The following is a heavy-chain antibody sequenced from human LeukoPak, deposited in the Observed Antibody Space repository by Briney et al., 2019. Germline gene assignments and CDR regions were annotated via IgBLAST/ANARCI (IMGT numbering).Heavy chain of an antibody. CDR2: ISSSSSAT. D-gene: IGHD5-24*01. Sequence: QTGGSLRLSCAASGFTFSSYSMDWVRQAPGKGLEWVSYISSSSSATYYADSVKGRFTISRDNAKNSLYLQMNSLRDEDTAVYYCARDKGGYNFYFDYWGQGTLVTVSS. CDR3: ARDKGGYNFYFDY. CDR1: GFTFSSYS. V-gene: IGHV3-48*02. J-gene: IGHJ4*02.